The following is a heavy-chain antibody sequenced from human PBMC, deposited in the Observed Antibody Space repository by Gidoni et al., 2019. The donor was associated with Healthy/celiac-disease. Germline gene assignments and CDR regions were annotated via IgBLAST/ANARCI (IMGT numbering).Heavy chain of an antibody. J-gene: IGHJ4*02. CDR2: MNPNSGNT. D-gene: IGHD6-19*01. CDR1: GYTFTSYD. Sequence: HVQLVQSGAEVKKPGASVKVYCKASGYTFTSYDINWVRQATGQGLEWMGWMNPNSGNTGYAQKFQGRVTMTRNTSISTAYMELSSLRSEDTAVYYCARIRDAVAGVDYWGQGTLVTVSS. V-gene: IGHV1-8*01. CDR3: ARIRDAVAGVDY.